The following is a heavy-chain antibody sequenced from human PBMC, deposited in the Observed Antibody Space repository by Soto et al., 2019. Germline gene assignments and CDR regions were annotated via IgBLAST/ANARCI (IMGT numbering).Heavy chain of an antibody. CDR2: ISYDGSNK. J-gene: IGHJ4*02. D-gene: IGHD6-19*01. V-gene: IGHV3-30-3*01. Sequence: PGGSLRLSCAASGFTFSSYAMHWVRQAPGKGLELVAVISYDGSNKYYADSVKGRFTISRDNSKNTLYLQMNSLRAEDTAVYYCARECRPPAVAAHFDYWGQGTLVTVSS. CDR1: GFTFSSYA. CDR3: ARECRPPAVAAHFDY.